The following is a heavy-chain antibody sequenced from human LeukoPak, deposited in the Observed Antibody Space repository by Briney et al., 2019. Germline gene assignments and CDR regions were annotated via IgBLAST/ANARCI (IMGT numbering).Heavy chain of an antibody. CDR1: GFTLSTFW. V-gene: IGHV3-74*01. J-gene: IGHJ6*02. CDR2: INSDGTT. CDR3: VRGMAPKFYGMDV. Sequence: GVTLRLSCAASGFTLSTFWIHGVRQAPGKGLVWVSRINSDGTTTYAGFVKGRFTISTDNAKNRLYLQMKSLRVEDTAVYHCVRGMAPKFYGMDVWGQGTTVTVSS. D-gene: IGHD5-24*01.